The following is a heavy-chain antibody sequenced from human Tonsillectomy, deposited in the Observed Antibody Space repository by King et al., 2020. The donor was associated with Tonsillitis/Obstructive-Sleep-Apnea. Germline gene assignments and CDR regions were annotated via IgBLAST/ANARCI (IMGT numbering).Heavy chain of an antibody. CDR3: ARDPYSGYCSGGSCYGAFDI. CDR1: GFTFSSHW. CDR2: IRHDGSET. J-gene: IGHJ3*02. D-gene: IGHD2-15*01. V-gene: IGHV3-7*03. Sequence: VQLVESGGGLVQPGGSLRLSCAASGFTFSSHWMTWVRQAPGKGLEWVANIRHDGSETEYVDSVKGRFTISRDNAKNSLYLHMNSLRAEDTALYYCARDPYSGYCSGGSCYGAFDIWGQGTMVTVSS.